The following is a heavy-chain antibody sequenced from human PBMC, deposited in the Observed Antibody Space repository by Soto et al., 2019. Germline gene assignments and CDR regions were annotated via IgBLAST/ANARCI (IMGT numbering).Heavy chain of an antibody. CDR2: LSDSGGSI. CDR1: GFTFSSYA. CDR3: AKVSSSWYAGFFDL. D-gene: IGHD6-13*01. J-gene: IGHJ4*02. V-gene: IGHV3-23*01. Sequence: GGSLRLSCAASGFTFSSYAMTWVRQAPGKGLEWVSGLSDSGGSIYYADSVKGRFTISRDNSMNTLYLQMNTLRAEDTAIYYCAKVSSSWYAGFFDLWGQGTLVTVSS.